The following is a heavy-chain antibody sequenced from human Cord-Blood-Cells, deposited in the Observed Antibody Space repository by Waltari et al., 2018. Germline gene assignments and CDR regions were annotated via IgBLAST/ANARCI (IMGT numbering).Heavy chain of an antibody. Sequence: QVQLVQSGAEVKKPGASVTVSCKASGYTFPCYYMPWVRQGRGQGLEWMGWINPNSGGTNYAQKFQGRVTMTRDTSISTAYMELSRLRSDDTAVYYGAREILRRKPFFDLWGRGTLVTVSS. CDR1: GYTFPCYY. V-gene: IGHV1-2*02. CDR2: INPNSGGT. CDR3: AREILRRKPFFDL. D-gene: IGHD3-16*01. J-gene: IGHJ2*01.